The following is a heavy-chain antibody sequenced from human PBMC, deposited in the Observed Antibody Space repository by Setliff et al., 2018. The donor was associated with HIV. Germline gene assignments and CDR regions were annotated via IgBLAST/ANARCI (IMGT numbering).Heavy chain of an antibody. CDR3: ARDSGYSGSLYEY. J-gene: IGHJ4*02. V-gene: IGHV3-48*04. D-gene: IGHD1-26*01. CDR2: ISSSSSTI. Sequence: GGSLRLSCAASGFTFSSYSMNWVRQAPGKGLEWVSYISSSSSTIYYADSVKGRFTISRDNAKNSLYLQMNSLRAEDTAVYYCARDSGYSGSLYEYWGQGTLVTVSS. CDR1: GFTFSSYS.